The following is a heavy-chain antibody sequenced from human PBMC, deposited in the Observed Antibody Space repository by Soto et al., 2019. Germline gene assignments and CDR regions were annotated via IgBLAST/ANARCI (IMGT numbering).Heavy chain of an antibody. CDR3: ARHRGPMVRGVITNWFDP. V-gene: IGHV4-39*01. CDR1: GGSISSSSYY. Sequence: KASETLSLTCTVSGGSISSSSYYWGWIRQPPGKGLEWIGSIYYSGSTYYNPSLKSRVTISVDTFKNQFSLKLSSVTAADTAVYYCARHRGPMVRGVITNWFDPWGQGTLVTVSS. J-gene: IGHJ5*02. D-gene: IGHD3-10*01. CDR2: IYYSGST.